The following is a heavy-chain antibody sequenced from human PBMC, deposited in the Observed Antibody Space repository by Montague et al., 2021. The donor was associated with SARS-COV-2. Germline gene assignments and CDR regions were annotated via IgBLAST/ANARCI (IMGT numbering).Heavy chain of an antibody. CDR1: GDSISSYD. D-gene: IGHD1-14*01. CDR2: FYGSGTF. Sequence: SETLSLTCTVSGDSISSYDWGWIRQPPGMGLEWIAYFYGSGTFDYNPSLKRRATISADRSNNQLSLRLRSVTAAGTAMYYCARETMTADAFDVWGQGIMVTVSS. J-gene: IGHJ3*01. V-gene: IGHV4-59*01. CDR3: ARETMTADAFDV.